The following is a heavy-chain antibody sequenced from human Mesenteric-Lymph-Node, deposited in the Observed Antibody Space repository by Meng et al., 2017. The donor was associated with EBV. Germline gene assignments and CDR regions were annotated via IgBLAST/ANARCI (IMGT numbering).Heavy chain of an antibody. CDR3: ARRDSGWPDTDS. D-gene: IGHD6-19*01. J-gene: IGHJ4*02. V-gene: IGHV5-51*01. CDR2: IYPGDSDT. Sequence: GEGVKKRGESLKIHVRGSGYTFTSDWTGWVRQMPGKGLEWMGIIYPGDSDTRYSPSFQGQVTISADKSISTAYLQWSSLKASDTAMYYCARRDSGWPDTDSWGQGTLVTVSS. CDR1: GYTFTSDW.